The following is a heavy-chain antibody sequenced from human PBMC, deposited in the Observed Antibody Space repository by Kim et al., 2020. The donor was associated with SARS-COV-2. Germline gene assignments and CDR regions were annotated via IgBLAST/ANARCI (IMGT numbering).Heavy chain of an antibody. J-gene: IGHJ4*02. CDR2: MSSSGRTT. Sequence: GGSLRLSCAVSGFTFSSHTMNWVRQAPGKGLYWVSFMSSSGRTTYYAASLVGLFTISIDNVNNLQFLQVNSLRDEDTAVYYCVRGKSGYITTFGAFDHWGPGRRVTVS. D-gene: IGHD3-3*01. CDR3: VRGKSGYITTFGAFDH. CDR1: GFTFSSHT. V-gene: IGHV3-48*02.